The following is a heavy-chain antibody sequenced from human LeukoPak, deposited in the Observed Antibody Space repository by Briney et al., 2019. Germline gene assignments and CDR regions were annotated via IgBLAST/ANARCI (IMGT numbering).Heavy chain of an antibody. CDR2: MNPNSGNT. J-gene: IGHJ5*02. V-gene: IGHV1-8*01. Sequence: ASVKVSCKASGYTFTSYDINWVRQATGQGLEWMGWMNPNSGNTSYAQKFQGRVTMTRDTSTSTVYMELSSLRSEDTAVYYCARDSYINWYWFDPWGQGTLVTVSS. CDR1: GYTFTSYD. CDR3: ARDSYINWYWFDP. D-gene: IGHD1-1*01.